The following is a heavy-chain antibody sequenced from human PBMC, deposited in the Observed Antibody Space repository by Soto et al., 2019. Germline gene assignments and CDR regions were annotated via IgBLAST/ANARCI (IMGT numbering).Heavy chain of an antibody. J-gene: IGHJ6*02. CDR1: GYGFTSYW. Sequence: GESLKISCKGSGYGFTSYWIGWVRQMPGKGLECMGIIYPGDSDTRYSPSFQGQVTISADKSISTAYLQWSSLKASDTAMHYCARTAAAGKYYYGMDVWGQGTTVTVSS. V-gene: IGHV5-51*01. D-gene: IGHD6-13*01. CDR2: IYPGDSDT. CDR3: ARTAAAGKYYYGMDV.